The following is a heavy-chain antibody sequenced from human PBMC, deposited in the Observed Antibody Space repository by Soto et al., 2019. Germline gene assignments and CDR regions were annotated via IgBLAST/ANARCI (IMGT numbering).Heavy chain of an antibody. V-gene: IGHV3-30*18. J-gene: IGHJ4*02. D-gene: IGHD3-22*01. Sequence: GGSLRLSCAASGFTFSSYGMHWVRQAPGKGLEWVAVISYDGSNKYYADSVKGRFTISRDNSKNTLYLQMNSLRAEDTAVYYCAKSLRYYDSSGPFDYWGQGTLVTVSS. CDR3: AKSLRYYDSSGPFDY. CDR1: GFTFSSYG. CDR2: ISYDGSNK.